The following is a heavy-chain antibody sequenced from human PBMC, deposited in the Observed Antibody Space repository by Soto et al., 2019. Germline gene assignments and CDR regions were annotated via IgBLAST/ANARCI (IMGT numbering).Heavy chain of an antibody. V-gene: IGHV3-33*01. J-gene: IGHJ6*02. CDR2: IWYDGSNK. CDR1: GFTFSTHG. CDR3: ARELFGLLWFGESSYVMDV. D-gene: IGHD3-10*01. Sequence: GESLRLSCAASGFTFSTHGMHWVCQAPGKGLEWVAVIWYDGSNKYYADPGKGRFTISRGNSNIMLYLQMNSLRVEDTAVYYWARELFGLLWFGESSYVMDVWGQGTTVTVSS.